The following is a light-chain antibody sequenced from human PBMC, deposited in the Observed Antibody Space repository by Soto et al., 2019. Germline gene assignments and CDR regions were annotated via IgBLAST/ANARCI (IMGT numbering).Light chain of an antibody. Sequence: DIQMTQSPSSLSASVGYIFTITCRASQSISRYLNWYQQKPGKAPKLLIYAASSLQSGVPSRFSGSGYGTDLTITISSMQNEDFATYYCQQSYSNTRAFGQGTRLEIK. V-gene: IGKV1-39*01. J-gene: IGKJ5*01. CDR2: AAS. CDR3: QQSYSNTRA. CDR1: QSISRY.